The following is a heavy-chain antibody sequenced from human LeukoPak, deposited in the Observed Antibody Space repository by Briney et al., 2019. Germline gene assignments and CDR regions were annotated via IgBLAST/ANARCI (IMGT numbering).Heavy chain of an antibody. CDR3: ARDGSGIYYYYMDV. Sequence: GGSLRLSCAASGFTVSSNYMSWVRQAPGKGLVWVSRINSDGSSTSYADSVKGRFTISRDNAKNTLYLQMNSLRAEDTAVYYCARDGSGIYYYYMDVWGKGTTVTISS. CDR2: INSDGSST. D-gene: IGHD3-10*01. V-gene: IGHV3-74*01. CDR1: GFTVSSNY. J-gene: IGHJ6*03.